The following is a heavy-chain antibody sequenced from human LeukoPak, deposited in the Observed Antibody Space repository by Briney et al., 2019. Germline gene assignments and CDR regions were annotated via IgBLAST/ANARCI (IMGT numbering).Heavy chain of an antibody. V-gene: IGHV3-7*01. CDR1: GFTFSSYW. D-gene: IGHD3-3*01. Sequence: GGSLRLSCAASGFTFSSYWMSWVRQAPGKGLEWVANIKQDGSEKYYVDSVKGRFTISRDNAKNSLYLQMNSLRAVDTAVYYCARRVEYYDFWSGYSLYFDYWGQGTLVTVSS. CDR3: ARRVEYYDFWSGYSLYFDY. J-gene: IGHJ4*02. CDR2: IKQDGSEK.